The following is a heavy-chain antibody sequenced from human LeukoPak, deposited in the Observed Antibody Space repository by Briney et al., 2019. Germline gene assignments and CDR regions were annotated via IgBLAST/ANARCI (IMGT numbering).Heavy chain of an antibody. CDR2: ISYDGSNK. D-gene: IGHD5-24*01. V-gene: IGHV3-30-3*01. CDR3: ARDRDGYNSIAAAFDY. J-gene: IGHJ4*02. Sequence: GGSLRLSCAASGFSLSTNAMHWVRQAPGKGLEWVAVISYDGSNKYYADSVKGRFTISRDNSKNTLYLQMNSLRAEDTAVYYCARDRDGYNSIAAAFDYWGQGTLVTVSS. CDR1: GFSLSTNA.